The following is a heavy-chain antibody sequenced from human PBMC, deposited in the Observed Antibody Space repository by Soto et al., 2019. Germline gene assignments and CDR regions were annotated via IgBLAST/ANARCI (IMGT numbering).Heavy chain of an antibody. CDR1: GFTFSNYA. J-gene: IGHJ4*02. CDR3: TKNYYFDS. CDR2: INIVGGAT. V-gene: IGHV3-23*01. Sequence: EVQLSESGGGLVQPGGSLRLSCAASGFTFSNYAMSWVRQAPGKALEWVSSINIVGGATNYADSVRGRFTMSRDDSRNTVFLQMNSLRAEDTAVYYCTKNYYFDSWGQGTLVTVSS.